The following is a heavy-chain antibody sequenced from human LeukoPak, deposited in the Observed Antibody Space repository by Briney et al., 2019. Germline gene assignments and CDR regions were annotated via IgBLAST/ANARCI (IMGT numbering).Heavy chain of an antibody. CDR2: ISGSGGST. CDR1: GFTFSSCA. CDR3: AKGPRGVGATAGGGPSDY. Sequence: GGSLRLSCAASGFTFSSCAMSWVRQAPGKGLEWVSAISGSGGSTYYADSVKGRFTISRDNSKNTLYLQMNSLRAEDTAVYYCAKGPRGVGATAGGGPSDYWGQGTLVTVSS. J-gene: IGHJ4*02. V-gene: IGHV3-23*01. D-gene: IGHD1-26*01.